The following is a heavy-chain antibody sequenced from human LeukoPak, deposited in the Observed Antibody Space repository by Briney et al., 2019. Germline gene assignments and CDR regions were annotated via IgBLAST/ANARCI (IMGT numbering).Heavy chain of an antibody. J-gene: IGHJ4*02. Sequence: PGGSLRLSCAASGFTFSGSAMHWVRQASGKGLEWVGRIRSKANSYSTAYAASVKGSFTISRDDSKNTAYLQMNSLKTEDTAVYYCTRLQLATDRVDCSSTSCYKDYWGQGTLVTVSS. CDR1: GFTFSGSA. V-gene: IGHV3-73*01. CDR2: IRSKANSYST. CDR3: TRLQLATDRVDCSSTSCYKDY. D-gene: IGHD2-2*02.